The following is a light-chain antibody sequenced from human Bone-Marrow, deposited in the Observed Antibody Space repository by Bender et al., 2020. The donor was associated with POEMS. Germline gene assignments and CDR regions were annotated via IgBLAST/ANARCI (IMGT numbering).Light chain of an antibody. Sequence: QSALTQAASVSGSPGQSITISCTGTSNDVGGYDYVSWYQHHPGKAPKLMIYEGSGRPSGVSTRFSGSKSGNTASLTISGLQPEDEADYYCCSFAGVGVFGSGTTVTVL. CDR2: EGS. J-gene: IGLJ1*01. CDR3: CSFAGVGV. CDR1: SNDVGGYDY. V-gene: IGLV2-23*01.